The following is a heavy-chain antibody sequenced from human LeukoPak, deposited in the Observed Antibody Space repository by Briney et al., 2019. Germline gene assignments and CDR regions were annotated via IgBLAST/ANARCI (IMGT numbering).Heavy chain of an antibody. J-gene: IGHJ4*02. CDR3: ARIIGATDPALIDY. D-gene: IGHD1-26*01. CDR2: IYPNSGGT. V-gene: IGHV1-2*02. Sequence: ASVKVSCKASGYTFTGYYRHWVRQAPGQGLEWMGWIYPNSGGTNYAQKFQGRVTMTRDTSISTAYMELSRLRSDDTAVYYSARIIGATDPALIDYWGQGTLVTVSS. CDR1: GYTFTGYY.